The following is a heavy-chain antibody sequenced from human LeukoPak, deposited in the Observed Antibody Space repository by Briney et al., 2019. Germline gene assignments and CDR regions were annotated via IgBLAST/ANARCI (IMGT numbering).Heavy chain of an antibody. CDR1: GYTFTGYN. Sequence: ASVKVPCKASGYTFTGYNINWLRQAPGQGLEWMGWINPNSGGTNYAQKFQGRVTMTRDTSISTAYMELSRLRSDDTAVYYCARDGHFDYWGQGTLVTVSS. V-gene: IGHV1-2*02. CDR2: INPNSGGT. J-gene: IGHJ4*02. CDR3: ARDGHFDY.